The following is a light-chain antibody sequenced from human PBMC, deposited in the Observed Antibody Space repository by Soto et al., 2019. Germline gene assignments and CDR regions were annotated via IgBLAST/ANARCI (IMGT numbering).Light chain of an antibody. CDR2: KAN. J-gene: IGLJ7*01. V-gene: IGLV2-23*01. CDR1: NSDVATHNL. Sequence: QSVLTQPASVSGSPGQSITISCTGSNSDVATHNLVSWYQQHPGKAPKRLIYKANERPSGVSSRFSGSKAGNTASLTISGLQPEDEADYFCCSYAGGLTWVFGGGTQLTVL. CDR3: CSYAGGLTWV.